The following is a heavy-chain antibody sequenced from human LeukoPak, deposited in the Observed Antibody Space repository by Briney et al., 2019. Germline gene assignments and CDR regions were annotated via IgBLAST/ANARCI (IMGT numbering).Heavy chain of an antibody. CDR1: GFTFTTYW. CDR3: ARIKSQGVVVPLLRSTYYFDY. CDR2: INQDGTEK. V-gene: IGHV3-7*01. D-gene: IGHD2-21*01. J-gene: IGHJ4*02. Sequence: GESLRLSCAASGFTFTTYWMSWVRQLPGKGLEWVANINQDGTEKYYVDSVKGRFTISRDTAKNSLYLQMNSLRAEDTAVYYCARIKSQGVVVPLLRSTYYFDYWGQGTLVTVSS.